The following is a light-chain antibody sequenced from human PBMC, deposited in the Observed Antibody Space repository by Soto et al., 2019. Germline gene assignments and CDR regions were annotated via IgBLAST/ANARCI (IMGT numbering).Light chain of an antibody. CDR2: EAS. Sequence: QLTQSSSPLSASIGDRVTITCRATRNVCDCLAWFQQKPGQAPKLLIYEASTLESGVPSRFSGTAAGTEFSLTISSLQPDDYATYYYQEHDTYPLTFVGGTKVDI. CDR1: RNVCDC. J-gene: IGKJ4*01. CDR3: QEHDTYPLT. V-gene: IGKV1-5*03.